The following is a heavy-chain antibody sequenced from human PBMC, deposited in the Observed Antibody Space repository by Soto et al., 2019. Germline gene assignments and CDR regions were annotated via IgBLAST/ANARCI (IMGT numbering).Heavy chain of an antibody. CDR3: ARRATVRGAFDI. D-gene: IGHD4-17*01. J-gene: IGHJ3*02. Sequence: SATLSLTCTVSGGSISSSSYYWGWIRQPPGKGLEWIGSIYYSGSTYYNPSLKSRVTISVDTSKNQFSLKLSSVTAADTAVYYCARRATVRGAFDIWGQGTMVTVSS. CDR1: GGSISSSSYY. V-gene: IGHV4-39*01. CDR2: IYYSGST.